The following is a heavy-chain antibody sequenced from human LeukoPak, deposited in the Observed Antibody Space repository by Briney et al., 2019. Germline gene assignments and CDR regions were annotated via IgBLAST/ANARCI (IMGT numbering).Heavy chain of an antibody. D-gene: IGHD4-11*01. CDR2: VDHTGST. J-gene: IGHJ6*03. CDR1: DDSITMYY. V-gene: IGHV4-59*01. Sequence: SETLSLTCTVSDDSITMYYWTWIRQPPGKGLEWIGYVDHTGSTKFNPSLNGRVSISRDTSNNFFSLRLRTVTAADTAVYFCARGRVSSSTWYSTYYYFFYMDFWGKGTTVTVSS. CDR3: ARGRVSSSTWYSTYYYFFYMDF.